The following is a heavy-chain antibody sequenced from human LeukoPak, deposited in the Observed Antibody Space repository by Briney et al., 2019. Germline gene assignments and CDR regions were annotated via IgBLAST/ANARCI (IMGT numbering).Heavy chain of an antibody. CDR1: GFTFSAYS. J-gene: IGHJ3*02. D-gene: IGHD2-21*01. CDR3: ARRGGGGRSDALDI. CDR2: SSTTGNTI. V-gene: IGHV3-48*02. Sequence: GGSLRLSCAASGFTFSAYSMIWVRQAPGKGLEWVSYSSTTGNTIHYTDSVKGRFTVSRDNAKNSLFLQTNSLRDEDTAVYYCARRGGGGRSDALDIWGQGTMVTVSS.